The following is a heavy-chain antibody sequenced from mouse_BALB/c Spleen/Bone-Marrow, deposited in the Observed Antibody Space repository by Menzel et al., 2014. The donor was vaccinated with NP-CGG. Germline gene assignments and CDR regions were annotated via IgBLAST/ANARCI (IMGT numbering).Heavy chain of an antibody. V-gene: IGHV1S126*01. Sequence: VKLMESGAELVRPGASVKVSCKASGYTFTSYWINWVKQRPGQGLEWIGNIYPSDSYTNYNQNFKDKATLTVDKSSSTAYMQLSSPTSEDSAVYHCTRQYGNYYAMDYWGQGTSVTVSS. CDR1: GYTFTSYW. CDR3: TRQYGNYYAMDY. J-gene: IGHJ4*01. CDR2: IYPSDSYT. D-gene: IGHD2-10*02.